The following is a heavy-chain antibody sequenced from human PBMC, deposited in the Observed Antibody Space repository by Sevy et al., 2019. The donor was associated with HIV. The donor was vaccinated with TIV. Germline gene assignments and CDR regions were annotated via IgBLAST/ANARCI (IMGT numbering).Heavy chain of an antibody. CDR2: IYHSGST. D-gene: IGHD2-2*01. J-gene: IGHJ5*02. V-gene: IGHV4-4*02. CDR3: ARLYCSSTSCYEQNWFDP. CDR1: GGSISSSNW. Sequence: SETLSLTCAVSGGSISSSNWWSWVRRPPGKGLEWIGEIYHSGSTNYNPSLKSRVTISVDKSKNQFSLKLSSVTAADTAVYYCARLYCSSTSCYEQNWFDPWGQGTLVTVSS.